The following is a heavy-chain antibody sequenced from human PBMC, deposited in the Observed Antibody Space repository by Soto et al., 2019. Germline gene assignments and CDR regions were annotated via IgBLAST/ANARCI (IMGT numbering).Heavy chain of an antibody. D-gene: IGHD1-26*01. V-gene: IGHV3-30*18. Sequence: GGSLRLSCAASGFTFSSYGMHWVRQAPGKGLEWVTLISYDGSNKYYADSVKGRFTISRDDSKNTLYLQVNSLRAEDTAVYYCAKDQHGWELPPAYYYFGMDVWGQGTTVTVSS. CDR1: GFTFSSYG. CDR3: AKDQHGWELPPAYYYFGMDV. CDR2: ISYDGSNK. J-gene: IGHJ6*02.